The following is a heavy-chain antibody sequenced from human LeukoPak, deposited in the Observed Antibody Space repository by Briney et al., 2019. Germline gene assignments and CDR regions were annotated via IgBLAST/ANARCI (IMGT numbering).Heavy chain of an antibody. J-gene: IGHJ3*02. CDR1: RLTFLGYT. CDR2: ITSSSSTI. Sequence: GGSLRLSCVAPRLTFLGYTLNWVRQAPGKGLEWFSYITSSSSTIYYADSVKGRFASSRDNAKNSLYLQMNSLRAEDTAVYYCATTMVRGVIKSTMGAFDIWGQGTMVTVSS. CDR3: ATTMVRGVIKSTMGAFDI. V-gene: IGHV3-48*04. D-gene: IGHD3-10*01.